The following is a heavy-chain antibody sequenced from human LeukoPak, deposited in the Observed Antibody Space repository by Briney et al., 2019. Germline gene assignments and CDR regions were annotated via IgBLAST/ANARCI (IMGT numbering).Heavy chain of an antibody. J-gene: IGHJ4*02. CDR2: IYYSGNT. D-gene: IGHD1-26*01. V-gene: IGHV4-39*01. CDR1: GVSISSSNSY. CDR3: ATGPWRELLTY. Sequence: KPSETLSLTCTVSGVSISSSNSYWGWIRQPPGKGLEWIGSIYYSGNTYYNASLKSQVSISIDTSKNQFSLKLSSVTAADTAVYYCATGPWRELLTYWGQGTLVTVSS.